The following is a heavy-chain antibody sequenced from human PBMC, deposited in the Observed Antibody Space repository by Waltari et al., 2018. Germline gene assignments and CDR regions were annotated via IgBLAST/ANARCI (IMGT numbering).Heavy chain of an antibody. CDR1: GGSFSGYY. D-gene: IGHD6-6*01. CDR2: ISSSSSYI. CDR3: ARARVIAALDY. J-gene: IGHJ4*02. V-gene: IGHV3-21*01. Sequence: VQLQQWGAGLLKPSETLSLTCAVYGGSFSGYYWSWIRQPPGKGLEWVSSISSSSSYIYYADSVKGRFTISRDNAKNSLYLQMNSLRAEDTAVYYCARARVIAALDYWGQGTLVTVSS.